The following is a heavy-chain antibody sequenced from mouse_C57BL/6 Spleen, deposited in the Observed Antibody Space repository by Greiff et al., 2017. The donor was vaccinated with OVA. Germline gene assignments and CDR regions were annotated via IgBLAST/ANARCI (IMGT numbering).Heavy chain of an antibody. CDR3: ARNDYYCSSYEGYFDV. Sequence: EVQLQQSGPELVKPGASVKMSCKASGYTFTDYNMHWVKQSHGKSLEWIGYINPNNGGTSYNQKFKGKATLTVNKSSSTAYMELRSLTSEDSAVYYCARNDYYCSSYEGYFDVWGTGTTVTVSS. V-gene: IGHV1-22*01. D-gene: IGHD1-1*01. J-gene: IGHJ1*03. CDR1: GYTFTDYN. CDR2: INPNNGGT.